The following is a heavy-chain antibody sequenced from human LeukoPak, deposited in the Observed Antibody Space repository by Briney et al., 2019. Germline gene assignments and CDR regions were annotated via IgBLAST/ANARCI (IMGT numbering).Heavy chain of an antibody. V-gene: IGHV1-18*01. CDR2: ISTYNGNT. Sequence: ASVKVSCKASGYTFTSHGISWVRQAPGQGLEWMGWISTYNGNTNYAQKLQGRVSMTTDTSTSTAYMDLRSLRSDDTAVYYCARDVGSGPFDYWGQGTLVTVSS. J-gene: IGHJ4*02. D-gene: IGHD1-26*01. CDR3: ARDVGSGPFDY. CDR1: GYTFTSHG.